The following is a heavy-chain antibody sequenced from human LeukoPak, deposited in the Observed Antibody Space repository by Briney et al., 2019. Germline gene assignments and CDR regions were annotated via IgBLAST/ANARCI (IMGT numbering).Heavy chain of an antibody. V-gene: IGHV3-66*01. CDR2: IYSGGST. Sequence: GGSLRLSCAASGFTFSSNYMSWVRQAPGKGLEWVSVIYSGGSTYYADSVKGRFPISRDNSKNTLYLQMNSLRAEDTAVYYCARDLGSSSPYYYYGMDVWGQGTTVTVSS. J-gene: IGHJ6*02. D-gene: IGHD6-6*01. CDR3: ARDLGSSSPYYYYGMDV. CDR1: GFTFSSNY.